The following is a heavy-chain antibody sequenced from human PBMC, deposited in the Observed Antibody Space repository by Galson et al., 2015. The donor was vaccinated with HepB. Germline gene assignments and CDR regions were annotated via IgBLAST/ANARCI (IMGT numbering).Heavy chain of an antibody. Sequence: SETLSLTCTVSGGSISNDYWSWIRQPAGKGLEWIGRISTSGSTNYDPSLKSRVTVSIDTSKNQFSLKLSPVTAADTAVYYCAREEGWLLGRTAYWYFDVWGRGTLVTVSS. CDR3: AREEGWLLGRTAYWYFDV. CDR1: GGSISNDY. V-gene: IGHV4-4*07. D-gene: IGHD4-23*01. CDR2: ISTSGST. J-gene: IGHJ2*01.